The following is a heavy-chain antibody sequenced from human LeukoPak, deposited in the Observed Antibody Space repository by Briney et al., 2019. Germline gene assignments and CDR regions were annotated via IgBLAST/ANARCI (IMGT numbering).Heavy chain of an antibody. J-gene: IGHJ6*02. CDR3: ARDYGDYGDYYYGMDV. CDR2: IYTSGST. CDR1: GGSISTYY. Sequence: PSETLSLTCTVSGGSISTYYRSWIRQPAGKGLEWIGRIYTSGSTNYNPSLKSRVTMSVDTSKNHFSLKLSSVTAADTAVYYCARDYGDYGDYYYGMDVWGQGTTVTVSS. D-gene: IGHD4-17*01. V-gene: IGHV4-4*07.